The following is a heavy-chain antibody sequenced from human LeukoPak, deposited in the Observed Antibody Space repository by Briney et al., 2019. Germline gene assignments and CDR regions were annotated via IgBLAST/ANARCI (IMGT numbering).Heavy chain of an antibody. CDR1: GGSLSSGGYY. V-gene: IGHV4-30-4*08. Sequence: PSETLSLTCTVTGGSLSSGGYYWSWTRQAPGKGLECIGYLYNRGNTIYNPSLKSRVTLSVDTSKNQFSLRLSSVTAEDRAVYYCATVYNYYCMDVWGKGTTVTVSS. CDR2: LYNRGNT. J-gene: IGHJ6*03. CDR3: ATVYNYYCMDV.